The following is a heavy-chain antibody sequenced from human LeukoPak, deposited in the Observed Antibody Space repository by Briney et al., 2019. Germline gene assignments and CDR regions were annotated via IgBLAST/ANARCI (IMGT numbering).Heavy chain of an antibody. J-gene: IGHJ6*03. D-gene: IGHD2-15*01. V-gene: IGHV1-18*01. CDR3: ARGRHYCSGGSCPNDLGYYYYMDV. Sequence: VASVKVSCKASGYTFTSYGISWVRQAPGQGLEWMGWISAYNGNTNYAQKLQGRVTMTTDTSTSTAYMELRSLRSDDTAVYYCARGRHYCSGGSCPNDLGYYYYMDVWGKGTTVTISS. CDR2: ISAYNGNT. CDR1: GYTFTSYG.